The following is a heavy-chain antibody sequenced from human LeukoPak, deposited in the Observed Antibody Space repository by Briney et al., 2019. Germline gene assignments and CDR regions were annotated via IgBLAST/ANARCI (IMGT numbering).Heavy chain of an antibody. CDR3: ARLSYDSGTHYTVYKY. Sequence: PGGSLRLSCAASGFTFSDYWMSWVRQAPGKGLEWVANVKQDGSAKYYVDSVKGRFTISRDNAKNSLYPQMNSLRDDDTAVYYCARLSYDSGTHYTVYKYWGQGTLVTVSS. CDR1: GFTFSDYW. D-gene: IGHD3-10*01. CDR2: VKQDGSAK. V-gene: IGHV3-7*01. J-gene: IGHJ4*02.